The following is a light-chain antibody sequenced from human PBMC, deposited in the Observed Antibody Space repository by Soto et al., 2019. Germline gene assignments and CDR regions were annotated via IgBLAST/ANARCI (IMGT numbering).Light chain of an antibody. J-gene: IGKJ4*01. CDR1: QDISNY. V-gene: IGKV1-33*01. Sequence: DIPMTQSPSSLSASVGDRVTITCQASQDISNYLKWYQQKPGKAPKLLIYDASNLETGVPSRFSGSGSGPDFTVTISSLQPEDIATYYCQQYDNLPTTFGGGTKVEIK. CDR3: QQYDNLPTT. CDR2: DAS.